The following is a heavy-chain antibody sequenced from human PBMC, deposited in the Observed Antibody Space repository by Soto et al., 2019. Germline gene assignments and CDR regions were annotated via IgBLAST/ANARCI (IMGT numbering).Heavy chain of an antibody. CDR1: CASIINTDW. J-gene: IGHJ4*02. CDR3: AIPGAGDFDY. Sequence: SETLSLTCAFSCASIINTDWWSWVRQPPGKGLEWIGEIYHSGTTNCDPSLKSRVTISLDKSKSLFSLTLTSLTAADTAVYYCAIPGAGDFDYWGQGTLVTVSS. V-gene: IGHV4-4*02. CDR2: IYHSGTT. D-gene: IGHD1-26*01.